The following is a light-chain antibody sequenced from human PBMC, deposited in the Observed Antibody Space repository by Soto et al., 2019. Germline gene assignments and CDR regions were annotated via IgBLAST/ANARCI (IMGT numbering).Light chain of an antibody. Sequence: QSVLTQPRSVSGSPGQSVTISCTGTSSDIGGYNYVSWYQHHPGKAPKLIIYDVTKRPSGVPDRFSGSKSGNTASLTISGLQADDEADYYCCSYAGSYTYVFGTGTKLTVL. CDR1: SSDIGGYNY. CDR3: CSYAGSYTYV. V-gene: IGLV2-11*01. J-gene: IGLJ1*01. CDR2: DVT.